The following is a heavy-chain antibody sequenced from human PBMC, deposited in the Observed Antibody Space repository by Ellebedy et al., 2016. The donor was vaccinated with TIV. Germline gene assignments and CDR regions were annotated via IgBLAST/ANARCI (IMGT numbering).Heavy chain of an antibody. CDR3: AKGATILGSIVGS. J-gene: IGHJ4*02. D-gene: IGHD5-24*01. V-gene: IGHV3-30*18. Sequence: PGGSLRLSCAVSGFTFSGYWMHWVRQAPGKGLEWLALVSSDGNIKHYADSVKGRFTISRDNSKNTLIVDMNSLRPEDTAVYYCAKGATILGSIVGSWGQGTLVSVSS. CDR1: GFTFSGYW. CDR2: VSSDGNIK.